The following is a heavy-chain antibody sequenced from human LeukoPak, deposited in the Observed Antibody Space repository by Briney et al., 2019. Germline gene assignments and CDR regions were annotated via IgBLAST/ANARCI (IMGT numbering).Heavy chain of an antibody. V-gene: IGHV3-48*04. CDR2: IGGATSSI. D-gene: IGHD3-3*01. CDR1: GFTFSSYN. Sequence: GGSLRLSCAASGFTFSSYNMNWVSQAPGKGLEWIAYIGGATSSIYYADSVKGRFTISRDNARNSLYLQMNSLRAEDTAVYYCARADSGDYYGVGYFDYWGQGTLVTVSS. J-gene: IGHJ4*02. CDR3: ARADSGDYYGVGYFDY.